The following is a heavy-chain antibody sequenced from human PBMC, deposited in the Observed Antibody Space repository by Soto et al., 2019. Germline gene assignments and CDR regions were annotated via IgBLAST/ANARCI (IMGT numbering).Heavy chain of an antibody. CDR2: ISYDGSNK. V-gene: IGHV3-30*18. J-gene: IGHJ6*02. CDR1: GFTFSSYG. D-gene: IGHD6-13*01. Sequence: GGSLRLSCAASGFTFSSYGMHWVRQAPGKGLEWVAVISYDGSNKYYADSVKGRFTISRDNSKNTLYLQMNSLRAEDTAVYYCAKDRGIAAAGHPLSAVGSGGYCYYGMDDWGQGTTVTVSS. CDR3: AKDRGIAAAGHPLSAVGSGGYCYYGMDD.